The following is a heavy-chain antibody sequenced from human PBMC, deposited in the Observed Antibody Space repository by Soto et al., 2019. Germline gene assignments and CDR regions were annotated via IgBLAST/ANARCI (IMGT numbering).Heavy chain of an antibody. CDR2: ISGNGVNT. V-gene: IGHV3-23*01. J-gene: IGHJ4*02. CDR3: ARGQFGSGWPFYFDY. D-gene: IGHD6-19*01. Sequence: EVQLLESGGGLVQPGGSLRLSCAASGFTFINYAMSWVRQAPGKGLEWVSTISGNGVNTYYADSVKGRLTISRDNIKNTLSLHMDSLRAEDTAVFYCARGQFGSGWPFYFDYWGQGTLITVSS. CDR1: GFTFINYA.